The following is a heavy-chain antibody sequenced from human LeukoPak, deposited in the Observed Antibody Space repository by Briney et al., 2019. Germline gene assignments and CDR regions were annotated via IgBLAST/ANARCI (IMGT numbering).Heavy chain of an antibody. J-gene: IGHJ5*02. CDR2: IHYNGSP. CDR3: ARMHRLWGSYRHNWFDP. D-gene: IGHD3-16*02. Sequence: SETLSLTCTVSGGSISSYSWSWIRQPPGKGLEWIGYIHYNGSPNYNPSLKSRVTISVDTSKNQFSLKLSSVTAADTAVYYCARMHRLWGSYRHNWFDPWGQGTLVTVSS. CDR1: GGSISSYS. V-gene: IGHV4-59*12.